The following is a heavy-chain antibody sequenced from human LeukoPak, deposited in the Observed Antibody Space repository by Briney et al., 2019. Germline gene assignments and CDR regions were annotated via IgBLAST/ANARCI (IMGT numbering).Heavy chain of an antibody. V-gene: IGHV4-59*01. CDR1: GGSISSYY. Sequence: PSETLSLTCTVSGGSISSYYWSWIRQPPGKGLEWIGYIYYSGSTNYNPSLESRVTISVDTSKNQFSLKLSSVTAADTAVYYCARVSRAARALDYWGQGTLVTVSS. D-gene: IGHD6-6*01. CDR2: IYYSGST. CDR3: ARVSRAARALDY. J-gene: IGHJ4*02.